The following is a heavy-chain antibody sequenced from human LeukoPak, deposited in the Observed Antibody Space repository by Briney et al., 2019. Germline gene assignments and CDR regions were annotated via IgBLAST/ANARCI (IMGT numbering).Heavy chain of an antibody. J-gene: IGHJ4*02. CDR2: IYYSGST. CDR1: GGSISSYY. V-gene: IGHV4-59*01. Sequence: SETLSLTCTVSGGSISSYYWSWIRQPPGKGLEWIGYIYYSGSTNYNPSLKSRVTISVDTSKNQISLKLSSVTAADTAVYYCAREGLYGDYVWSLDYWGQGTLVTVSS. D-gene: IGHD4-17*01. CDR3: AREGLYGDYVWSLDY.